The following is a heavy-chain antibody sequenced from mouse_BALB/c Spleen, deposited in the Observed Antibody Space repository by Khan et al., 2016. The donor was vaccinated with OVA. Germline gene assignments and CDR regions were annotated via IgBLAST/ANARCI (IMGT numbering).Heavy chain of an antibody. Sequence: QVQLKESGAELARPGASVKMSCKASGYTFTSNTMHWVKQRPGQGLEWIGYINPNSGYTNYNQNFKDKATLTADKSSSTAYMQLSSLTSEDSAVYYCASRTSVYTMDYWGQGTSVTVSS. V-gene: IGHV1-4*01. CDR3: ASRTSVYTMDY. J-gene: IGHJ4*01. CDR2: INPNSGYT. D-gene: IGHD1-1*01. CDR1: GYTFTSNT.